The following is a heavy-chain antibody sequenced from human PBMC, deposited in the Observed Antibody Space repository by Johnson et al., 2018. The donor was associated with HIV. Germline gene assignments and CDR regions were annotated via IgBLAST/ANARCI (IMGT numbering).Heavy chain of an antibody. J-gene: IGHJ3*02. CDR1: GLTFSSYG. D-gene: IGHD4-23*01. V-gene: IGHV3-30*18. Sequence: QVPLVESGGGVVQPGRSLRLSCVASGLTFSSYGIHWVRQAPGKWLAWVAIISYEGRNLYYTDSVKCRFTIPRANSKYTLYLQMNSLRAEDTAVYYCAKVGATVITPRGEAFDIWGQGTMVTVSS. CDR3: AKVGATVITPRGEAFDI. CDR2: ISYEGRNL.